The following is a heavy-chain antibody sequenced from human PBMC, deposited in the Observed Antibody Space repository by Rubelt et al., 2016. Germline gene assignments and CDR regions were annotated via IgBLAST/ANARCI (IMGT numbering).Heavy chain of an antibody. D-gene: IGHD3-22*01. CDR2: IRYDGSNK. V-gene: IGHV3-30*02. CDR1: GFPFSDYG. CDR3: AKDSVKYFYDSIGYYPDY. J-gene: IGHJ4*02. Sequence: QVQLVESGGGVVQPGGSLRLSCAASGFPFSDYGMHWVRQAPGKGLEWVAFIRYDGSNKYYADSVKGRFTISRDNSKNTLYLQMNSLRAEDTAVYYCAKDSVKYFYDSIGYYPDYWGQGALVTVSS.